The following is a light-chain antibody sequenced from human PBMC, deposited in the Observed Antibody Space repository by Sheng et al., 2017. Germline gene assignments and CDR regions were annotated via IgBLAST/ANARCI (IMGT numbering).Light chain of an antibody. V-gene: IGLV4-69*01. Sequence: QPVLTQSPSASASLGASVKLTCTLSSGHSKYAIAWHQQQPEKGPRYLMKLNSDGSHSKGDGIPDRFSGSSSGAERYLTISSLQSEDEADYYCQTWDTGIQVFGGGTKLTVL. CDR3: QTWDTGIQV. CDR1: SGHSKYA. J-gene: IGLJ3*02. CDR2: LNSDGSH.